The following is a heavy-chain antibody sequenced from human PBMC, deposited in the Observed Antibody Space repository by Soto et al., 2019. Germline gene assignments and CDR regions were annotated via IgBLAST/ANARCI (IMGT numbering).Heavy chain of an antibody. CDR3: ARGGYCSSPSCYAGGYFYSGMDV. CDR2: ISYDGSNK. J-gene: IGHJ6*02. CDR1: EFTFSSYA. V-gene: IGHV3-30-3*01. D-gene: IGHD2-2*01. Sequence: GGSLRLSCAGSEFTFSSYAMHWVRQAPGKGLEWVAVISYDGSNKYYADSVKGRFTISRDNSKNTLFLQMNSLRAEDTAVFYCARGGYCSSPSCYAGGYFYSGMDVWGQGTTVTVSS.